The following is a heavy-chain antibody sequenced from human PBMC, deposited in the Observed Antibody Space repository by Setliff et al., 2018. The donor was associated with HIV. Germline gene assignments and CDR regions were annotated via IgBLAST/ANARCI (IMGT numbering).Heavy chain of an antibody. CDR2: ISYSGTT. D-gene: IGHD3-3*01. CDR3: ARVPRITTLRNAFDI. J-gene: IGHJ3*02. Sequence: SETLSLTCSVSGGSISSSSYYWGWIRQPPGKGLEWIGFISYSGTTYYNPSLRSRVTVSVDTSKNQFSLNLSSVPAADTAIYYCARVPRITTLRNAFDIWGQGTMVTVSS. V-gene: IGHV4-39*07. CDR1: GGSISSSSYY.